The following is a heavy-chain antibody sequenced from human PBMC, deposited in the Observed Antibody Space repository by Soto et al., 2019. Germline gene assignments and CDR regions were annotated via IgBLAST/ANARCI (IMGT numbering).Heavy chain of an antibody. CDR2: VSYDGINE. J-gene: IGHJ4*02. V-gene: IGHV3-30-3*01. CDR3: ASGSSGWFDY. CDR1: GFTFNHYA. D-gene: IGHD6-19*01. Sequence: QVQLVESGGGVVQPGRSLRLSCAAAGFTFNHYAMHWVRQAPGKWLEWVAIVSYDGINEYCADSVKGRFTVSRDNSKNTLYLHMNDLRAEDTAVDYCASGSSGWFDYWGQGTLVTVSS.